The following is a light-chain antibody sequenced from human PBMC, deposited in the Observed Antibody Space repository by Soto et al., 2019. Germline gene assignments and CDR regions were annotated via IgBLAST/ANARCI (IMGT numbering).Light chain of an antibody. J-gene: IGKJ1*01. CDR2: DAS. V-gene: IGKV3-20*01. CDR3: QQYGSSPPT. CDR1: QSVSSSY. Sequence: EIVLTQSPRTLSLSPGERASLSCRASQSVSSSYLAWYQQTPGQAPRLLINDASRRATGIPDRFSGSGSGTDFTLTISRLEPEDFAVYYCQQYGSSPPTFGQGTKV.